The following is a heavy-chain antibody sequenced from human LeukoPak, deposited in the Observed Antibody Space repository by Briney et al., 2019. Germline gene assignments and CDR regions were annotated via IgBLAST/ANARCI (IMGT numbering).Heavy chain of an antibody. CDR1: GFTFSSYS. CDR3: ASLGATTAIDY. CDR2: ISSSSSYI. Sequence: PGGSLRLSCAASGFTFSSYSMNWVRQAPGKGLEWVSSISSSSSYIYYADSVKGRFTISRDNAKNSLYLQMNSLRAEDTAVYYCASLGATTAIDYWGQGTLVTVSS. D-gene: IGHD3-16*01. V-gene: IGHV3-21*01. J-gene: IGHJ4*02.